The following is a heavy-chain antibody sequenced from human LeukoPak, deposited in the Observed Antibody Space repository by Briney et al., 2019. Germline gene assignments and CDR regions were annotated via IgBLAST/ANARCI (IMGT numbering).Heavy chain of an antibody. CDR1: GGSISSYY. J-gene: IGHJ6*03. V-gene: IGHV4-4*08. CDR2: IYTSGST. D-gene: IGHD6-13*01. Sequence: SETLSLTCTVSGGSISSYYWSWIRQPPGKGLEWIGRIYTSGSTNYNPSLKSRVTISVDTSKNQFSLKLSSVTAADTAVYYCARAVAAAGSTGYYMDVWGKGTTVTISS. CDR3: ARAVAAAGSTGYYMDV.